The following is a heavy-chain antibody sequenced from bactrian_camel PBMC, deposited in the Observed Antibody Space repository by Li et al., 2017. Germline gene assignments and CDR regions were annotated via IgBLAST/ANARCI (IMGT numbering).Heavy chain of an antibody. CDR3: AEGRGSRGEHCYSLNY. D-gene: IGHD6*01. CDR2: IYTGAGSM. J-gene: IGHJ4*01. CDR1: GYTYSAHC. Sequence: LVESGGGSVQAGGSLRLSCAFSGYTYSAHCMGWYRQAPGKEREGVAAIYTGAGSMYYADSVRGRFTISRDSAKNSVYLQMNNLQPEDTATYYCAEGRGSRGEHCYSLNYWGQGTQVTVS. V-gene: IGHV3S54*01.